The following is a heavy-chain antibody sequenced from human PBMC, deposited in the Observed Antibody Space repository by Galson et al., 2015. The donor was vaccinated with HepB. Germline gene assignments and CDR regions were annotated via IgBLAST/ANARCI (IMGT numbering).Heavy chain of an antibody. D-gene: IGHD6-19*01. V-gene: IGHV3-15*01. J-gene: IGHJ4*02. CDR2: IKSKTDGGTT. Sequence: SLRLSCAASGFIFNNAWMSWVRQAPGKGPEWVGRIKSKTDGGTTDYAAPVKGRFTISRDDSKNTLYLQMNSLKTEDTAVYYCTTGLIAVAGTYFDYWGQGTLVTVSS. CDR1: GFIFNNAW. CDR3: TTGLIAVAGTYFDY.